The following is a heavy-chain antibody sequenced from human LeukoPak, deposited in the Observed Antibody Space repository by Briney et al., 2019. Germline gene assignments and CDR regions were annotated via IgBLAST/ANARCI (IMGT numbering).Heavy chain of an antibody. CDR3: ARQVVARRRAIDY. CDR2: IWYDGSNK. D-gene: IGHD2-15*01. CDR1: GFTFSSYG. Sequence: GRSLRLSCAASGFTFSSYGMHWVRQAPGKGLEWVAVIWYDGSNKYYADSVKGRSTISRDNSKNTLYLQMNSLRAEDTAVYYCARQVVARRRAIDYWGQGTLVTVSS. V-gene: IGHV3-33*01. J-gene: IGHJ4*02.